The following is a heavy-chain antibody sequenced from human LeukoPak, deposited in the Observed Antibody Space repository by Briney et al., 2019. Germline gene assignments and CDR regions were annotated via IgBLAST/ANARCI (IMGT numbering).Heavy chain of an antibody. CDR2: MNPNSGNT. V-gene: IGHV1-8*03. CDR3: ARGLLWFGELSRGDALDI. J-gene: IGHJ3*02. Sequence: ASVKVSCKASGYTFTSYDINWVRQATGQGLEWMGWMNPNSGNTGYAQKFQGRVTITRNTSISTAYMELSSLRSEDTAVYYCARGLLWFGELSRGDALDIWGQGTMVTVSS. D-gene: IGHD3-10*01. CDR1: GYTFTSYD.